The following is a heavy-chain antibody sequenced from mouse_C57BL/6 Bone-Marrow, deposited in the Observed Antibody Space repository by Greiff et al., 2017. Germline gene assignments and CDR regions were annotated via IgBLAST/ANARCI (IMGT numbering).Heavy chain of an antibody. CDR3: ARAGPWFAY. J-gene: IGHJ3*01. CDR2: IWSGGST. Sequence: VKLQQSGPGLVQPSQSLSITCTVSGFSLTSYGVHWVRQSPGQGLEWLGVIWSGGSTAYTAAFISRLSISKDNSKSQVFFKMNMLQADDTAIYYCARAGPWFAYWGQGTLVTVSA. CDR1: GFSLTSYG. V-gene: IGHV2-2*01.